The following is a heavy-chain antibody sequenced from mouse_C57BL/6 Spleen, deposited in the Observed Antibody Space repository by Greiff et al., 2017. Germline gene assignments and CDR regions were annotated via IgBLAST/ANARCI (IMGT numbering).Heavy chain of an antibody. J-gene: IGHJ1*03. Sequence: VQLKQSGAELVKPGASVKISCKASGYAFSSYWMNWVKQRPGKGLEWIGQIYPGDGDTNYNGKFKGKATLTADKYSSTAYMQLSSLTSEDSAVYFCARFTTVVAHWYFDVWGTGTTVTVSS. D-gene: IGHD1-1*01. V-gene: IGHV1-80*01. CDR3: ARFTTVVAHWYFDV. CDR1: GYAFSSYW. CDR2: IYPGDGDT.